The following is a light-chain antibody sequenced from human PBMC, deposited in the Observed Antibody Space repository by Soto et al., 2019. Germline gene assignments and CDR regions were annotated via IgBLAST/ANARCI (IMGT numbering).Light chain of an antibody. CDR1: SSNIGSNT. CDR2: TAG. Sequence: QSVRTQPLSVSASPGQRVTISCSGGSSNIGSNTVAWYQHLPGTAPPRLIFTAGQRPSGVPGRFSGSKSGTSASLAISGLQSEDECDYYCSAWDNSLNGYFFGPGPTLTVL. J-gene: IGLJ1*01. CDR3: SAWDNSLNGYF. V-gene: IGLV1-44*01.